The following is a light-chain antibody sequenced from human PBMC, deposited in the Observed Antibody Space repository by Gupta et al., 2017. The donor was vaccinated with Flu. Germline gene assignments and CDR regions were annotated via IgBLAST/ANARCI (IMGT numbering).Light chain of an antibody. V-gene: IGKV1-39*01. CDR2: AGS. CDR3: KQTHNTPWT. Sequence: SGYASLRDSGTILCRVHKNVYKNLNWYQQKPGKAPQLLIYAGSNRQSGVPYRFSGSGSGTDFTLTLNKVQPEDFAIYYCKQTHNTPWTFGQGTKVEI. CDR1: KNVYKN. J-gene: IGKJ1*01.